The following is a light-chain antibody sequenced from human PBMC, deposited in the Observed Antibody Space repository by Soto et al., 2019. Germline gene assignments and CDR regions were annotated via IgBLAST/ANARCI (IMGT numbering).Light chain of an antibody. V-gene: IGLV4-69*01. Sequence: QSVLTQSPSASASLGASVKLTCTLSSGHSSYAIAWHQQQPEKGPRYLMRLNSDGSHTKGDGIPDRFSGSSSGAERYLTISSLQFEDEADYYCQTWGNGIRVFGGGTKLTVL. CDR1: SGHSSYA. J-gene: IGLJ2*01. CDR2: LNSDGSH. CDR3: QTWGNGIRV.